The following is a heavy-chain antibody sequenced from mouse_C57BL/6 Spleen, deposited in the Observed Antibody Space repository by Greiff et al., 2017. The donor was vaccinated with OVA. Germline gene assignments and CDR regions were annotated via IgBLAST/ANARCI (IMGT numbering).Heavy chain of an antibody. Sequence: QVQLKQPGAELVMPGASVKLSCKASGYTFTSYWMHWVKQRPGQGLEWIGEIDPSDSYTNYNQKFKGKSTLTVDKSSSTAYMQLSSLTSEDSAVYYCARKVTKGSYAMDYWGQGTSVTVSS. V-gene: IGHV1-69*01. CDR3: ARKVTKGSYAMDY. D-gene: IGHD2-2*01. CDR1: GYTFTSYW. J-gene: IGHJ4*01. CDR2: IDPSDSYT.